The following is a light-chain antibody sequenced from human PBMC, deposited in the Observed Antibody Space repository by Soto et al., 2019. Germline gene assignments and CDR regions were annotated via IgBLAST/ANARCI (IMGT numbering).Light chain of an antibody. CDR1: QVISTS. CDR2: AAS. V-gene: IGKV1-9*01. CDR3: QQLFDSPIS. J-gene: IGKJ5*01. Sequence: DIQLTQSPSFLSPSIGESVTITCRASQVISTSLAWYQVKPGKAPKLLIYAASNLESGVPSRISATVSGTEFSLTITSLQPEDFATYYCQQLFDSPISFGQGTRLEIK.